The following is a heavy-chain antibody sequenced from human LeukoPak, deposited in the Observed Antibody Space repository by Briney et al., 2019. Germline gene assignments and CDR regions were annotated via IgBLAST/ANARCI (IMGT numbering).Heavy chain of an antibody. D-gene: IGHD3-10*01. CDR3: ARSRYGSATANYYMDV. J-gene: IGHJ6*03. Sequence: SETLSLTCAVYGGTFSGYYWSWIRQPPGKRLEWVGESNDSGGTNYNPSLKSRVTISLDTSKNQFSLMLSSVTAADTAVYYCARSRYGSATANYYMDVWGKGTTVTVSS. V-gene: IGHV4-34*01. CDR2: SNDSGGT. CDR1: GGTFSGYY.